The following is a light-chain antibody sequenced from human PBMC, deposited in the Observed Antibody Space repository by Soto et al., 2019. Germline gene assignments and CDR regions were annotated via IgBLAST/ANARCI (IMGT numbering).Light chain of an antibody. CDR2: GVS. Sequence: DIQMTQSPSTLSASVGDRVTITCRASQSISNWLAWYQQKPGRAPKLLIYGVSSLQSGVPSRFSGGGSGTEFTLTISSLQPDDFATYYCQQYNSYRTFGQGTKVDIK. V-gene: IGKV1-5*01. CDR3: QQYNSYRT. J-gene: IGKJ1*01. CDR1: QSISNW.